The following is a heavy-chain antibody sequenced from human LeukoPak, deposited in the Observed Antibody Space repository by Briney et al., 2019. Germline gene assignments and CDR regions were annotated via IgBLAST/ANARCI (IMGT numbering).Heavy chain of an antibody. J-gene: IGHJ4*02. CDR3: ARDGDYYGGDCYLGY. CDR2: IYYSGST. Sequence: SETLSLTCTVSGGSISSYYWSWIRQPPGKGLEWIGYIYYSGSTNYNPSLKSRVTISVDTSKNQFSLKLSSVTAADTAVYYCARDGDYYGGDCYLGYWGQGTLVTVSS. CDR1: GGSISSYY. D-gene: IGHD2-21*01. V-gene: IGHV4-59*01.